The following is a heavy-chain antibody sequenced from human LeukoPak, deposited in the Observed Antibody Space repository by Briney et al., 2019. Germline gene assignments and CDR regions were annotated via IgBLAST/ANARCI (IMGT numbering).Heavy chain of an antibody. CDR3: ARADGYDLLDY. D-gene: IGHD3-3*01. CDR1: GFTFSSYT. J-gene: IGHJ4*02. CDR2: ISGDTTYI. Sequence: GGSLRLSCAASGFTFSSYTMHWVRQIPGERPEWVSSISGDTTYIYYADSLKGRFTISRDNTNTSLFLQMNSLRAEDTAVYYCARADGYDLLDYWGQGTLVTVSS. V-gene: IGHV3-21*01.